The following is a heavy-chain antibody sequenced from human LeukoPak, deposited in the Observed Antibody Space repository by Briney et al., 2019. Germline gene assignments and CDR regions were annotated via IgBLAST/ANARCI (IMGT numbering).Heavy chain of an antibody. CDR2: IDSSGDTI. Sequence: GGSLRLSCAASGFTLSNFEMNWVRQAPGKGLEWVSYIDSSGDTIYYADPVKGRFTMSRDNAKNSLYLQMNSLRAEDTAVYYCNVGVPATMRDFDYWGQGALVTASS. D-gene: IGHD2-2*01. V-gene: IGHV3-48*03. J-gene: IGHJ4*02. CDR1: GFTLSNFE. CDR3: NVGVPATMRDFDY.